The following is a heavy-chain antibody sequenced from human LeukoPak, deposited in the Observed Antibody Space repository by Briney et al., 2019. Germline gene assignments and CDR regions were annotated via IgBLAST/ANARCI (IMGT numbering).Heavy chain of an antibody. CDR3: ARQCYYYDSNESCDY. CDR2: ISSGRCCI. Sequence: GRSLRLSSAASGFTLSTYSMNWVSQAPGKGLEWVSSISSGRCCIYYADSVKGRFSISRDNAKNSLYLQMNSLRAEDTAVYYCARQCYYYDSNESCDYWGQGALVTVSS. V-gene: IGHV3-21*01. J-gene: IGHJ4*02. D-gene: IGHD3-22*01. CDR1: GFTLSTYS.